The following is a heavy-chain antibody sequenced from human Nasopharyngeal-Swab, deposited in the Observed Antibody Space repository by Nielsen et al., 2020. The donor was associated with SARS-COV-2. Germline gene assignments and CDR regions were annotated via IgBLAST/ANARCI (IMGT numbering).Heavy chain of an antibody. Sequence: WIRQPPGKGPEWIGYIYYSGSTNYSPSLKSRVTISVDTSKNQFSLKLSSVTAADTAVYYCARASRFGGRMDVWGKGTTVTVSS. J-gene: IGHJ6*04. CDR3: ARASRFGGRMDV. D-gene: IGHD3-10*01. V-gene: IGHV4-59*01. CDR2: IYYSGST.